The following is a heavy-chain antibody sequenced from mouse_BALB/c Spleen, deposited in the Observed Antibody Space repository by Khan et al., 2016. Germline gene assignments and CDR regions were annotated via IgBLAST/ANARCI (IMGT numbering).Heavy chain of an antibody. V-gene: IGHV5-6-5*01. J-gene: IGHJ2*01. CDR1: GFTFSSYA. CDR2: ISSGGSS. CDR3: ASKVYCFDY. Sequence: EVELVESGGGLVKPGGSLKLSCAASGFTFSSYAMSWVRQTPEKRLEWVASISSGGSSFYPDNLKDRFTISRDNARNILDLQMRSLRAEDEAMYYCASKVYCFDYWGQGTTLTVSS.